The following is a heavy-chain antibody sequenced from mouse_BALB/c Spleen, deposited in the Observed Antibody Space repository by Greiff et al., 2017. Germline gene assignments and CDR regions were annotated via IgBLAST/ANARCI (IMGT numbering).Heavy chain of an antibody. CDR1: GFNIKDTY. CDR2: IDPANGNT. D-gene: IGHD2-13*01. Sequence: VQLHQSGAELVKPGASVKLSCTASGFNIKDTYMHWVKQRPEQGLEWIGRIDPANGNTKYDPKFQGKATITADTSSNTAYLQLSSLTSEDTAVYYCARRLLFAYWGQGTLVTVSA. J-gene: IGHJ3*01. CDR3: ARRLLFAY. V-gene: IGHV14-3*02.